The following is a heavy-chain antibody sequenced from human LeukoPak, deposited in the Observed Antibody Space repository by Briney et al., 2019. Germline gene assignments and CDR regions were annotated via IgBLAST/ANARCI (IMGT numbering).Heavy chain of an antibody. V-gene: IGHV3-23*01. CDR1: GFTFSSYA. Sequence: SGGSLRLSCAASGFTFSSYAMSWVRQAPGKGLEWVSAISGSGGSTYYADSVKGRFTISRDNSKNTLYLRMNSLRAEDTAVYYCAKDLGIVATIVEWSPGRDLDYWGQGTLVTVSS. CDR2: ISGSGGST. J-gene: IGHJ4*02. CDR3: AKDLGIVATIVEWSPGRDLDY. D-gene: IGHD5-12*01.